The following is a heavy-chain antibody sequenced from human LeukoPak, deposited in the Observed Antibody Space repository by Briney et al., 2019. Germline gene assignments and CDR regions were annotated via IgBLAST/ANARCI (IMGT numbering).Heavy chain of an antibody. CDR2: IYYSGST. D-gene: IGHD6-19*01. CDR3: ARHSRGWDVDY. Sequence: SETLSLTCTVSGGSISSSSYCWGWIRQPPGKGLEWIGSIYYSGSTYYNPSLKSRVTISVDTSKNQFSLKLSSVTAADTAVYYCARHSRGWDVDYWGQGTLVTVSS. CDR1: GGSISSSSYC. V-gene: IGHV4-39*01. J-gene: IGHJ4*02.